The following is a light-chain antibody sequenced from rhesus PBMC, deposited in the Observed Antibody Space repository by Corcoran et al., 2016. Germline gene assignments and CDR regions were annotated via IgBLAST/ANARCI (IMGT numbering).Light chain of an antibody. J-gene: IGKJ4*01. Sequence: EIVMTQSPATLSLSPGERANLSGRASQSVSSRLAWYQKKPGQAPRLLIYGASSRVPGIPDRFSGGGSGTDFTLTISSLEPADVAVYFCQQESTWALTFGGGTKVELK. CDR1: QSVSSR. CDR3: QQESTWALT. V-gene: IGKV3-17*02. CDR2: GAS.